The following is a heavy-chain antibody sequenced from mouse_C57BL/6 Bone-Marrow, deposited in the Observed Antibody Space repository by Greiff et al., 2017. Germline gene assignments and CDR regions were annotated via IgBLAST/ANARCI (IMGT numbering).Heavy chain of an antibody. CDR3: ARRRLLRRGFAY. J-gene: IGHJ3*01. CDR1: GYTFTSYG. D-gene: IGHD2-3*01. V-gene: IGHV1-81*01. CDR2: IYPRSGNT. Sequence: VQLQQSGAELARPGASVKLSCKASGYTFTSYGISWVKQRTGQGLEWSGEIYPRSGNTYYNEKFKGKATLTADKSSSTAYMELRSLTSEDSAVYFCARRRLLRRGFAYWGQGTLVTVSA.